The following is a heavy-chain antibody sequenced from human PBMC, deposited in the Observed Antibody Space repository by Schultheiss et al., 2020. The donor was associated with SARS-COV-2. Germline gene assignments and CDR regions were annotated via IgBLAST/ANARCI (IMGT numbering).Heavy chain of an antibody. CDR2: IYTSGST. J-gene: IGHJ5*02. CDR3: ARVGGAAANNWFDP. Sequence: SETLSLTCTVSGGSISSGGYYWSWIRQPAGKGLEWIGRIYTSGSTNYNPSLKSRVTISVDRSKNQFSLKLSSVTAADTAVFYCARVGGAAANNWFDPWGQGTLVTVSS. CDR1: GGSISSGGYY. V-gene: IGHV4-61*02. D-gene: IGHD4/OR15-4a*01.